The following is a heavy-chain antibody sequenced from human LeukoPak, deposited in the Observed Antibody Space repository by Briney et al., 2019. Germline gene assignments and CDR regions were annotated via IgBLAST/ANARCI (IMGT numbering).Heavy chain of an antibody. CDR2: INTNSGNP. Sequence: ASVKVSCKASGYTFTNYAMNWVRQAPGQRLEWMGGINTNSGNPACAQGFTGRFVFSLATSVSTAYLRIIRLNVGDSAVYYCARGDQVLRRWGQGTLVTVSS. D-gene: IGHD3-16*01. CDR1: GYTFTNYA. V-gene: IGHV7-4-1*02. CDR3: ARGDQVLRR. J-gene: IGHJ4*02.